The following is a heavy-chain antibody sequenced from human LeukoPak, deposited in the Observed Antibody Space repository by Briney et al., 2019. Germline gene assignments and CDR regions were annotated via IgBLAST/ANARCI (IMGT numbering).Heavy chain of an antibody. CDR1: GFTFSSYW. CDR2: ISSSSSYI. J-gene: IGHJ4*02. V-gene: IGHV3-21*01. D-gene: IGHD3-3*01. Sequence: PGGSLRLSCAASGFTFSSYWMNWVRQAPGKGLEWVSSISSSSSYIYYADSVKGRFTISRDNAKNSLYLQMNSLRAEDTAVYYCARDREVYDFWSGYYTPFDYWGQGTLVTVSS. CDR3: ARDREVYDFWSGYYTPFDY.